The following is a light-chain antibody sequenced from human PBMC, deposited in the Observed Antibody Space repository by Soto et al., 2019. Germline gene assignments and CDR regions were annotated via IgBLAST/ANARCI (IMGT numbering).Light chain of an antibody. J-gene: IGKJ4*01. CDR2: DAS. CDR1: QRVSTF. V-gene: IGKV3D-15*01. Sequence: ESVLWQSPGTVSLYTGDRATLSCRASQRVSTFLAWYQQRPGQAPRLLIYDASNRATGIPARFSGSQSGTEFTLTISSLLSEDFAVYSCQHYNKWPLTFGGGTKVDIK. CDR3: QHYNKWPLT.